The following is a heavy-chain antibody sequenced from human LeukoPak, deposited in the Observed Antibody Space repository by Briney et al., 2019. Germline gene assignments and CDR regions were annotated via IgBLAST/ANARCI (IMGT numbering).Heavy chain of an antibody. V-gene: IGHV3-7*01. J-gene: IGHJ5*02. CDR3: ARDLRSSLVA. Sequence: GGSLRLSCAASGFTFSASWMNWVRQAPGKGLEWVAYIKPDGSDKNYVDSVKGRFTISRDNAENSLFLQMNSLRAEDTALYYCARDLRSSLVAWGQGILVTVSS. CDR1: GFTFSASW. CDR2: IKPDGSDK. D-gene: IGHD2-2*01.